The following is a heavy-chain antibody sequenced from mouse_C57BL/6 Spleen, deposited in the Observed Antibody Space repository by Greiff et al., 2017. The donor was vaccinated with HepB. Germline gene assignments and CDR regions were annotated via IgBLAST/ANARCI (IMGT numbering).Heavy chain of an antibody. J-gene: IGHJ1*03. Sequence: EVKLMESGEGLVKPGGSLKLSCAASGFTFSSYAMSWVRQTPEKRLEWVAYISSGGDYIYYADTVKGRFTISRDNARNTLYLQMSSLKSEDTAMYYCTRGILTGTEYFDVWGTGTTVTVSS. CDR2: ISSGGDYI. V-gene: IGHV5-9-1*02. CDR3: TRGILTGTEYFDV. D-gene: IGHD4-1*01. CDR1: GFTFSSYA.